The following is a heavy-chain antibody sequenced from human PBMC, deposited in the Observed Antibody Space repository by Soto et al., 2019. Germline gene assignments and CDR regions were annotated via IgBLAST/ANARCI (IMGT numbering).Heavy chain of an antibody. V-gene: IGHV4-59*01. CDR2: IYYSGST. D-gene: IGHD4-17*01. CDR1: GGSISSYY. J-gene: IGHJ4*02. Sequence: SETLSLTCTVSGGSISSYYWSWIRQPPGKGLEWIGYIYYSGSTNYNPSLKSRVTISVDTSKNQFSLKLSSVTAADTAVYYCARGEDYGDYVGLFDYWGQGTLVTVSS. CDR3: ARGEDYGDYVGLFDY.